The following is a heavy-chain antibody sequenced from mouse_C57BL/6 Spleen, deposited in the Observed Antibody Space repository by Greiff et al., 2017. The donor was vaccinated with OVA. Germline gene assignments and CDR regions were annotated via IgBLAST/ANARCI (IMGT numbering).Heavy chain of an antibody. CDR1: GYTFTSYW. CDR2: IDPSDSYT. J-gene: IGHJ2*01. Sequence: VQLQQPGAELVMPGASVKLSCKASGYTFTSYWMHWVKQRPGQGLEWIGEIDPSDSYTNYNQKFKGKSTLTVDKSSSTAYMQLSSLTSEDSAVYYCATITTVVATDFDYWGQGTTLTVSS. D-gene: IGHD1-1*01. V-gene: IGHV1-69*01. CDR3: ATITTVVATDFDY.